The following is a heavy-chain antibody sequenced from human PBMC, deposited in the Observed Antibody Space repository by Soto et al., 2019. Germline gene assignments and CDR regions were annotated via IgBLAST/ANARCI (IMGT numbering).Heavy chain of an antibody. CDR1: GFTLGRYW. CDR3: ARVPLGLGGKGRGVGFDY. J-gene: IGHJ4*02. CDR2: IKEDGREK. Sequence: EVQLVDSGGGLVQPGGSLRLSCAVSGFTLGRYWMSWVRQAPGKGLEWVANIKEDGREKYYVDSVKGRFTISRDNAKNSLDLQMNSRRVEDTAVYYCARVPLGLGGKGRGVGFDYWGEGTPVTVSS. D-gene: IGHD2-15*01. V-gene: IGHV3-7*03.